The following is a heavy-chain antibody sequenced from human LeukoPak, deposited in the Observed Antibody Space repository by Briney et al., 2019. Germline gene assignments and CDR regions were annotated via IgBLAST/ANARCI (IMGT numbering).Heavy chain of an antibody. CDR1: GCSVSSYY. Sequence: PSETLSLTCTVSGCSVSSYYWSWNRQPPGKGLEWIGYIYYSGSTSYNPSLKSRVTISVDTSKNQFSLKLNSVTAADTAVYYCAKDPMADSYGYNYYYYIGVWGKGTTVTVSS. D-gene: IGHD5-18*01. J-gene: IGHJ6*03. CDR3: AKDPMADSYGYNYYYYIGV. CDR2: IYYSGST. V-gene: IGHV4-59*02.